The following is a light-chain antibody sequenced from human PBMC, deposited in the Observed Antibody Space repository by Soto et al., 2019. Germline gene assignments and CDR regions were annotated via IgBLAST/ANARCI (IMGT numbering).Light chain of an antibody. Sequence: VMTQSPATLSVSPGEGATLSCRASQSVTSTYLAWYQKKPGKAPRLLIHGISNRATGVPDRFSGSGAGTDFTLTSSRLEPEDFAVYYCQQYTAWPLTVGQGTKVEIK. CDR3: QQYTAWPLT. CDR2: GIS. J-gene: IGKJ1*01. CDR1: QSVTSTY. V-gene: IGKV3-20*01.